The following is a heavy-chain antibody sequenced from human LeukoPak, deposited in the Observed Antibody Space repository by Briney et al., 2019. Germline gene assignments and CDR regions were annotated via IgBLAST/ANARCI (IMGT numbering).Heavy chain of an antibody. J-gene: IGHJ6*03. CDR1: GFIFSTYN. CDR2: ITSSSSRT. CDR3: ARDYDGGYMDV. D-gene: IGHD3-3*01. Sequence: GGSLRLSCSASGFIFSTYNMNWVRRAPGKALEWVSSITSSSSRTFYADSVKGRFTISRDNAKNSLYLQMNSLRAEDTAVYYCARDYDGGYMDVWGKGTTVTVSS. V-gene: IGHV3-21*01.